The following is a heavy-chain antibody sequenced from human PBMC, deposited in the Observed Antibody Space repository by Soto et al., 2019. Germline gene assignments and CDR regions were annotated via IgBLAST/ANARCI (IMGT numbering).Heavy chain of an antibody. D-gene: IGHD6-19*01. CDR3: ARSVAVPGAHIDY. J-gene: IGHJ4*02. CDR2: VYYTGST. Sequence: SETLSLTCSVSGGSISGSYWSWIRQSPGKGLEWLGYVYYTGSTNYSPSLRSRVSISVETSKNEFSLRLSSVTAADTAVYFCARSVAVPGAHIDYWGQGTQVTSPQ. CDR1: GGSISGSY. V-gene: IGHV4-59*01.